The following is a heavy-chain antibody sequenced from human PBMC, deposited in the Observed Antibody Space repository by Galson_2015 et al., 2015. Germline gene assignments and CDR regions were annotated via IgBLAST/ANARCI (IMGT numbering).Heavy chain of an antibody. V-gene: IGHV3-23*01. CDR2: ISGSGGGT. J-gene: IGHJ4*02. CDR3: AKGMYSDLSLDY. CDR1: GFTFSNYA. D-gene: IGHD5-18*01. Sequence: SLRLSCAASGFTFSNYAMDWVRQAPGKGLEWLSGISGSGGGTYYADSVKGRFTISRDNSKNTLYLQINNLRAEDTAVYYCAKGMYSDLSLDYWGQGTLVTVSS.